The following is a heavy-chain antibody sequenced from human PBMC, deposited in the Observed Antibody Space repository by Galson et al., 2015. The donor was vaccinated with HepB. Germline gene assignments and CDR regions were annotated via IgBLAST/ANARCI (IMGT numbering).Heavy chain of an antibody. J-gene: IGHJ5*02. Sequence: SLRLSCAASGFTVSSNYMSWVRQAPGKGLEWVSVIYSGGSTYYADSVKGRFTISRDNSKNTLYLQMNSLRAEDTAVYYCARSVYYGSGSYYGWFDPWGQGTLVTVSS. CDR1: GFTVSSNY. CDR3: ARSVYYGSGSYYGWFDP. D-gene: IGHD3-10*01. V-gene: IGHV3-66*02. CDR2: IYSGGST.